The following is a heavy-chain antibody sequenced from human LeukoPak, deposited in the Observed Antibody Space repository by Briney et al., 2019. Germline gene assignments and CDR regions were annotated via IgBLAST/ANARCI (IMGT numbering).Heavy chain of an antibody. J-gene: IGHJ4*02. CDR1: GYTFTGYY. D-gene: IGHD6-19*01. Sequence: GASVKVSCKASGYTFTGYYMHWVRQAPGQGLEWMGWINPNSGGTNYAQKFQGRVTMTRDMSTSTVYMELSSLRSEDTAVYYCARDASGWYYFDYWGQGTLVTVSS. V-gene: IGHV1-2*02. CDR3: ARDASGWYYFDY. CDR2: INPNSGGT.